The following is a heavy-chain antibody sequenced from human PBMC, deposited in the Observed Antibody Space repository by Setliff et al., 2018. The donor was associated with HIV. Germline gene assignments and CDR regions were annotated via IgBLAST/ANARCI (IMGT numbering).Heavy chain of an antibody. D-gene: IGHD2-8*01. CDR2: INAGNGNT. Sequence: ASVKVSCKASGYTFTNYAMHWVRQAPGQRLEWMGWINAGNGNTIYSQKFQVRVTITRDTSASTAYMELSSLRSYDTAVYYCARGRLRWSPDYWGQGTLVTVSS. CDR3: ARGRLRWSPDY. V-gene: IGHV1-3*01. J-gene: IGHJ4*02. CDR1: GYTFTNYA.